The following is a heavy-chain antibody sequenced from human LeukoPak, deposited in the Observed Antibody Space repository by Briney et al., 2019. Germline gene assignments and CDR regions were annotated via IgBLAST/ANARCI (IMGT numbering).Heavy chain of an antibody. J-gene: IGHJ3*02. D-gene: IGHD6-13*01. CDR3: ARDFGSWYAFDI. V-gene: IGHV4-39*07. Sequence: SGTLSLTCTVSGGSISSSSYYWGWIRQPPGKGLEWIGSIYYSGSTHYNPSLKSRVTISVDTSKNQFSLKLSSVTAADTAVYYCARDFGSWYAFDIWGQGTMVTVSS. CDR1: GGSISSSSYY. CDR2: IYYSGST.